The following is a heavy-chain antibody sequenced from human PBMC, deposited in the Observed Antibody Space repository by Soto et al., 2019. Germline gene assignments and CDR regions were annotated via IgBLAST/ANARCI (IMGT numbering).Heavy chain of an antibody. Sequence: QVQLVQSGAEVKKPGSSVKVSCKASGGTFSSYAISWVRQAPGQGLEWMGGIIHIFGTATYAQKFQGRVTITADESTSTAYMELSSLRSEVTAVYYCARDDWNRDYYYGMDVGGQGTTVTVSS. CDR3: ARDDWNRDYYYGMDV. V-gene: IGHV1-69*01. J-gene: IGHJ6*02. D-gene: IGHD1-1*01. CDR2: IIHIFGTA. CDR1: GGTFSSYA.